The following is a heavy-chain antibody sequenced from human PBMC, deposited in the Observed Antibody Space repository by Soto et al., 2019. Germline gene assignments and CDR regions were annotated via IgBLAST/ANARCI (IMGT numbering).Heavy chain of an antibody. D-gene: IGHD1-20*01. CDR3: ARQTPLLMTGTDY. J-gene: IGHJ4*02. Sequence: KPSETLSLTCTVSGGSISSGYYYWAWIRQPPGEGLQWIGCINYSGASYYYLSLRIRVSISVSTSKNSLSLTVYSVAATDTSVYYCARQTPLLMTGTDYWGQGRLVTVSS. CDR2: INYSGAS. CDR1: GGSISSGYYY. V-gene: IGHV4-39*01.